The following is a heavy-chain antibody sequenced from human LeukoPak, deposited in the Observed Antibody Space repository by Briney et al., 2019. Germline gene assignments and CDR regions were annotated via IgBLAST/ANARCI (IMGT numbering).Heavy chain of an antibody. J-gene: IGHJ5*02. CDR1: GFTFSDYY. CDR2: ISSSGSTI. V-gene: IGHV3-11*04. D-gene: IGHD2-15*01. CDR3: ARDSVVVVAANGWFDP. Sequence: GGSLRLSCAASGFTFSDYYMSWIRQAPGKGLEWVSYISSSGSTIYYADSVKGRFTISRDNAKNSLYLQMNSLRAEDTAVYYCARDSVVVVAANGWFDPWGQGTLVTVSS.